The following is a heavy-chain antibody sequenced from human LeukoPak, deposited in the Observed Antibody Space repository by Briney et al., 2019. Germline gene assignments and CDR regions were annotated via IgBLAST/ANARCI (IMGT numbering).Heavy chain of an antibody. J-gene: IGHJ4*02. CDR1: GGSISSSSYY. V-gene: IGHV4-39*01. CDR3: ARSPQGDFWSGYYTFDY. D-gene: IGHD3-3*01. CDR2: IYYSGST. Sequence: PSETLSLTCTVSGGSISSSSYYWGWIRQPPGKGLEWIGSIYYSGSTYYNPSLKSRVTISVDTSKNQFSLKLSSVTAADTAVYYCARSPQGDFWSGYYTFDYWGQGTLVTVSS.